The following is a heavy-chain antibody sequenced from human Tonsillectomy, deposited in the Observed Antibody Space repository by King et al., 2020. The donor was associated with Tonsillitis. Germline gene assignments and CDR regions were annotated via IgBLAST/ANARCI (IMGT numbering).Heavy chain of an antibody. J-gene: IGHJ3*02. CDR2: ISYDGSIE. Sequence: HVQLVESGGSVVQPGKSLRLSCAASGFSFRTYGIHWVRQAPGKGLEWVAVISYDGSIEYYAESVKGRFAISRDNSKNTVYLQMNSLRAEDTAVYYCAREENYYGSGSRGGKAFDIWGQGTMVTVSS. CDR3: AREENYYGSGSRGGKAFDI. D-gene: IGHD3-10*01. V-gene: IGHV3-33*05. CDR1: GFSFRTYG.